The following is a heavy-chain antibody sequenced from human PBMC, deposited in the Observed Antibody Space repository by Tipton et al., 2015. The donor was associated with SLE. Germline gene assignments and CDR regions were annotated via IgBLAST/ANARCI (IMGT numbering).Heavy chain of an antibody. V-gene: IGHV4-34*01. CDR2: INHSGST. CDR1: GGSFSGYY. D-gene: IGHD2-2*01. J-gene: IGHJ4*02. Sequence: TLSLTCAVYGGSFSGYYWSWIRQPPGKGLEWIGEINHSGSTNYNPSLKSRVTISVDTSKNQFSLKLSSVTAADTAVYYCARSQRDIVVVPAAAFDYWGQGTLVTVSS. CDR3: ARSQRDIVVVPAAAFDY.